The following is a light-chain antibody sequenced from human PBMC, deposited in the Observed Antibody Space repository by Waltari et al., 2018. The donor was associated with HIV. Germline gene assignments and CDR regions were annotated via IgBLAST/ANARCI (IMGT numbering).Light chain of an antibody. CDR3: QQSYSSLST. Sequence: DIQMTQSPSSLSASLGDRVTIPCRASQSIDTYLNWYQQRPGEPPKLLIYAASNLQSGVPSRFSGRGSGTDFTLTISSLQPEDFSTYFCQQSYSSLSTFGQGTKL. CDR1: QSIDTY. V-gene: IGKV1-39*01. J-gene: IGKJ2*01. CDR2: AAS.